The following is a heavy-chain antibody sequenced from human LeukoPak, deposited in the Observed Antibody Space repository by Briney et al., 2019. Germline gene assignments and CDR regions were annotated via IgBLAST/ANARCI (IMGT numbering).Heavy chain of an antibody. CDR3: ARGGTAIDY. D-gene: IGHD2-21*02. CDR2: ISGSGDGT. CDR1: GLTFSNYA. Sequence: GWSVRPAWAASGLTFSNYAMRWVRHQQGKGREWVSAISGSGDGTYYADSVKGRFTISRDNSKNSLYLQMNSLRAEDTAVYYCARGGTAIDYWGQGTLVTVSS. J-gene: IGHJ4*02. V-gene: IGHV3-23*01.